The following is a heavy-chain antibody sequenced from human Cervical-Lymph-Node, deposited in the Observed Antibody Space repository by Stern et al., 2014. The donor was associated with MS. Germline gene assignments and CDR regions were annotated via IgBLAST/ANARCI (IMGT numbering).Heavy chain of an antibody. V-gene: IGHV4-59*01. CDR1: GGSISSYY. CDR3: ARALSTPYLFDY. Sequence: QVQLQESGPGLVKPSETLSLTCTVSGGSISSYYWSWIRQPPGKGLEWIGYIYYSGSTNYNPSLKSRVTISVDTSKNQFSLKLSSVTAADTAVYYCARALSTPYLFDYWGQGTLVTVSS. D-gene: IGHD5/OR15-5a*01. J-gene: IGHJ4*02. CDR2: IYYSGST.